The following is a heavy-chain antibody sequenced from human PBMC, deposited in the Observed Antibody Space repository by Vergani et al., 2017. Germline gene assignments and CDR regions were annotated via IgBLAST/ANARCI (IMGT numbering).Heavy chain of an antibody. J-gene: IGHJ6*02. CDR1: DSSIMTNPY. D-gene: IGHD3-10*01. CDR3: ARQRGSGGFFPSSYFYGMDG. V-gene: IGHV4-38-2*01. CDR2: IHHSGDT. Sequence: QVQLQESGPGLVKPSETLTLICDVSDSSIMTNPYWGWFRQSPGKGLEWIGCIHHSGDTHYNSSLKSRVSISIVSSSKFSLSLTSVTAADTAIYYCARQRGSGGFFPSSYFYGMDGWGHGTTVAVSS.